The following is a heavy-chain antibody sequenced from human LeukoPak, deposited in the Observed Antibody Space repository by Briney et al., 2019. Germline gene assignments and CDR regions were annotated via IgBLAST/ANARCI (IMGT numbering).Heavy chain of an antibody. CDR2: ISWNSGSI. J-gene: IGHJ3*02. Sequence: PGGSLRLSCAASGFTFDDYAMHWVRQAPGKGLEWVSGISWNSGSIGYADSVKGRFTISRDNAKNSLYLQMNSLRAEDTAVYYCARETMTTVTLGDAFDIWGQGTMVTVSS. V-gene: IGHV3-9*01. CDR3: ARETMTTVTLGDAFDI. CDR1: GFTFDDYA. D-gene: IGHD4-11*01.